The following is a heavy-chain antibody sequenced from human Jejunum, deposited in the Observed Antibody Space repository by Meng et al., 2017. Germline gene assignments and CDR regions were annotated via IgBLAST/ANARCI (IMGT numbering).Heavy chain of an antibody. CDR3: TRHVGPGYDFTY. J-gene: IGHJ4*02. V-gene: IGHV7-4-1*02. D-gene: IGHD5-12*01. CDR2: INTNTGNP. Sequence: QVQRVQSGSELKHPRASVKCSCKASGYTFTSYASKWVRQAPGQGLEWMGWINTNTGNPTDAQGFTGRFVFSLDTSVSPAYLQISSPKAEDTAVYYCTRHVGPGYDFTYWCQGTLVTVSS. CDR1: GYTFTSYA.